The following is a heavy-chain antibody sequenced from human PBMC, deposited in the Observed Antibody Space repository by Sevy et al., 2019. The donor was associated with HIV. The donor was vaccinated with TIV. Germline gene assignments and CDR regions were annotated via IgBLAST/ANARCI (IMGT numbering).Heavy chain of an antibody. V-gene: IGHV3-23*01. CDR2: ISGSGGST. CDR3: ARGTLGYCSGGSCYYDAFDI. D-gene: IGHD2-15*01. Sequence: GGSLRLSCAASGFTFSSYAMSWVRQAPGKGLEWVSAISGSGGSTYYADSVKGRFTISRDNSKNTLYLQMNSLRAEDTAVYYCARGTLGYCSGGSCYYDAFDIWGQGTMVTVSS. J-gene: IGHJ3*02. CDR1: GFTFSSYA.